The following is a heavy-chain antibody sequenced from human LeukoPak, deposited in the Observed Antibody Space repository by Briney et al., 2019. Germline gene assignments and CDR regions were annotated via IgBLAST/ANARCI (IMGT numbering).Heavy chain of an antibody. D-gene: IGHD1-1*01. V-gene: IGHV3-7*03. CDR1: GFTFSSYA. CDR2: INRDGREE. Sequence: GGSLRLSCAASGFTFSSYAMHWVRQAPGKGLEWVANINRDGREEYYVDSVKGRFTISRDNSKNTLYLQMNSLRAEDTAVYYCAKAGDYWGQGTLVTVSS. CDR3: AKAGDY. J-gene: IGHJ4*02.